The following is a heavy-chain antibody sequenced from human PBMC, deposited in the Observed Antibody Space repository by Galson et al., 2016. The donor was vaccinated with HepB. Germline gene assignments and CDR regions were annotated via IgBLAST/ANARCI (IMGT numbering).Heavy chain of an antibody. V-gene: IGHV1-69*13. D-gene: IGHD6-13*01. Sequence: SVKVSCKASGGIFRNYHISWVRQAPGQGLEWMGAILPLFGRADYAEKFQGRVTISAEEFTTTAYMEVSRLTSEDTAVYYCATEIQASFAYSWYEYHWGQGTLVTVSS. CDR3: ATEIQASFAYSWYEYH. CDR1: GGIFRNYH. CDR2: ILPLFGRA. J-gene: IGHJ4*02.